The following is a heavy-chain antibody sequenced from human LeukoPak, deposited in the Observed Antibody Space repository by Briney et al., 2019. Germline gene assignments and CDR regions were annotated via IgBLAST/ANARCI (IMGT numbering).Heavy chain of an antibody. CDR3: ARGTYYAILTGFRTHRPFDY. Sequence: ASVKVSCKASGYTFTGYYMHWVRQAPGQGLEWMGWINPNSGGTNYAQKFQGRVTMTRDTSISTAYMELSRLRSDDTAVYYCARGTYYAILTGFRTHRPFDYWGQGTLVTVSS. V-gene: IGHV1-2*02. J-gene: IGHJ4*02. D-gene: IGHD3-9*01. CDR1: GYTFTGYY. CDR2: INPNSGGT.